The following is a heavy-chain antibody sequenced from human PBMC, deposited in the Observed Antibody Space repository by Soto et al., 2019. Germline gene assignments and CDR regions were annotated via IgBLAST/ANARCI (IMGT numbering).Heavy chain of an antibody. Sequence: GSLRLSCTVSGGSISSYYWSWIRQPPGKGLEWIGYIYYSGSTNYNPSLKSRVTISVDTSKNQFSLKLSSVTAADTAVYYCARRGRELLGGYYYYYMDVWGKGTTVTVSS. CDR1: GGSISSYY. CDR3: ARRGRELLGGYYYYYMDV. V-gene: IGHV4-59*08. CDR2: IYYSGST. D-gene: IGHD2-21*01. J-gene: IGHJ6*03.